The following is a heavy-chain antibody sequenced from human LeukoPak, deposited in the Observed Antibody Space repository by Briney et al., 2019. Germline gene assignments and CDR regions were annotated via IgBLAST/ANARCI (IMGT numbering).Heavy chain of an antibody. D-gene: IGHD3-10*01. CDR1: GGTFSSYA. J-gene: IGHJ3*02. V-gene: IGHV1-69*13. Sequence: ASVKVSCKASGGTFSSYAISWVRQAPGQGLEWMGGIIPISGTANYAQKFQGRVTITADESTSTAYMELSSLRSEDTAVYYCASGVDGSGSYYNNDAFDIWGQGTMVTVSS. CDR2: IIPISGTA. CDR3: ASGVDGSGSYYNNDAFDI.